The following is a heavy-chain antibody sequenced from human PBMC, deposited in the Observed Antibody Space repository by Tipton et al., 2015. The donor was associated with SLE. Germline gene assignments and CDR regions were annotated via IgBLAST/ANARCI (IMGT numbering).Heavy chain of an antibody. CDR3: AKYASGTMFEY. D-gene: IGHD3-10*01. CDR1: GGSISSNGYY. CDR2: IYYSGTT. V-gene: IGHV4-30-4*08. J-gene: IGHJ4*02. Sequence: TLSLTCTVSGGSISSNGYYWTWIRQHPGEGLEWIAYIYYSGTTYYNPSLKSRVTISADTSKHQFSLRLTSVTAADTAVYYCAKYASGTMFEYWGQGTLVTVSS.